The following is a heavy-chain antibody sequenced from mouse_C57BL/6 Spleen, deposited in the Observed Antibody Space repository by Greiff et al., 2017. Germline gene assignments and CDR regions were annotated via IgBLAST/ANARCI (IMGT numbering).Heavy chain of an antibody. CDR2: ISNLAYSI. CDR3: AIYDGYSYAMDY. Sequence: EVQGVESGGGLVQPGGSLKLSCAASGFTFSDYGMAWVRQAPRKGPEWVAFISNLAYSIYYADTVTGRFTISRENAKNTLYLEMSSLRSEDTAMYYCAIYDGYSYAMDYWGQGTSVTVSS. D-gene: IGHD2-3*01. J-gene: IGHJ4*01. V-gene: IGHV5-15*01. CDR1: GFTFSDYG.